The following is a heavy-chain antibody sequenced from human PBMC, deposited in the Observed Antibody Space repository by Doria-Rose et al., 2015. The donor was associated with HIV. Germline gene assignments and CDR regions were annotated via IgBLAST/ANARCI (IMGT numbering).Heavy chain of an antibody. J-gene: IGHJ6*02. CDR1: GGSFSGYY. D-gene: IGHD1-1*01. V-gene: IGHV4-34*01. CDR3: ARGLRRGGWNDVDYYYGMDV. CDR2: INHSGST. Sequence: QMQLQQWGAGLVKPSETLSLTCAVFGGSFSGYYWSWIRQPPGKGLEWIGEINHSGSTNYITSLKSRVTIFLDMTKNRFSWKRSSVPAADTAVYDCARGLRRGGWNDVDYYYGMDVWGQGTTVTVSS.